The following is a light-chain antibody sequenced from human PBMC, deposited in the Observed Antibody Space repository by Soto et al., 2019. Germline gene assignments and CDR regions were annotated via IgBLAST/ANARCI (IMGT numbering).Light chain of an antibody. V-gene: IGLV2-14*01. CDR1: SSDVGAYNS. J-gene: IGLJ1*01. CDR3: QSYDSSLSVYV. Sequence: QSVLTQPASVSGSPGQSITISCTGTSSDVGAYNSVSWYQQRPGEAPKLIIYDVTYRPSGVSSRFSGSKSANTASLTISGLQAEDEADYYCQSYDSSLSVYVFGTGTQLTVL. CDR2: DVT.